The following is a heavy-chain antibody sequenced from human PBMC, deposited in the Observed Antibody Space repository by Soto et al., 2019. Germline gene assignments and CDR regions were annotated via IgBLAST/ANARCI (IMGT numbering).Heavy chain of an antibody. CDR3: TTARRNYYGMDV. CDR1: GFTFSNAW. Sequence: EVQLVESGGGLVKPGGSLRLSCAASGFTFSNAWMSWVRQAPGKGLEWVGRIKSKTDGGTTDHAAPVKGRFTISRDDSKNTLYLQMNSLKTEDTAVYYCTTARRNYYGMDVWGQGTTVTVSS. V-gene: IGHV3-15*01. J-gene: IGHJ6*02. CDR2: IKSKTDGGTT.